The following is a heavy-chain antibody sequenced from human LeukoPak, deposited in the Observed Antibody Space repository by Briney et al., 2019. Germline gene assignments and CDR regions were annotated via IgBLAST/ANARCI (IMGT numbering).Heavy chain of an antibody. CDR3: ARDLSYYYDSSGSNWFDP. J-gene: IGHJ5*02. CDR1: GFTFSSYW. Sequence: GGSLRLSCAASGFTFSSYWMHWVRQAPGKGLVWVSRINTDGSSTSYADSVKGRFTISRDNAKNTLYLQMNSLRAEDTAVYYCARDLSYYYDSSGSNWFDPWGQGTLVTVSS. CDR2: INTDGSST. D-gene: IGHD3-22*01. V-gene: IGHV3-74*01.